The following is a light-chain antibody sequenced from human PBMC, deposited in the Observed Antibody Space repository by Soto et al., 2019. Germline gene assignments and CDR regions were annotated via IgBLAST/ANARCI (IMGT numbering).Light chain of an antibody. CDR3: MQPLQPPLT. CDR2: LGS. CDR1: QSLLQRNGYTY. J-gene: IGKJ2*01. V-gene: IGKV2-28*01. Sequence: DIVMTQSPLSLAVTPGETASISCRSSQSLLQRNGYTYVDWYVQKAGRSPQLLIYLGSDRASGVPDRFSGSGSGTDFTLKISGVEAEDVGVYYCMQPLQPPLTFGQGTKLEIK.